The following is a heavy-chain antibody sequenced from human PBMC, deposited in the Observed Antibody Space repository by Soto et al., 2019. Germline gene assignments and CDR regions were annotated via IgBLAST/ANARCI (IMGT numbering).Heavy chain of an antibody. Sequence: ASVKVSCKASGYTFTSYGITWVRQAPGQGLEWMGWISAYNGNTNYAQNLQGRVTMTTDTSTSTAYMDLRSLRSDDTAVYYCARDGPMDRAFEIWGQGTMVTVSS. CDR2: ISAYNGNT. J-gene: IGHJ3*02. D-gene: IGHD3-10*01. CDR1: GYTFTSYG. CDR3: ARDGPMDRAFEI. V-gene: IGHV1-18*01.